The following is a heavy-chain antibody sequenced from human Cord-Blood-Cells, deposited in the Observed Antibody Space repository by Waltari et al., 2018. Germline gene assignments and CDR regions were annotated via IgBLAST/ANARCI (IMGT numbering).Heavy chain of an antibody. CDR3: ARDRGSYYGSGSYYYFDY. V-gene: IGHV1-2*02. D-gene: IGHD3-10*01. CDR1: GYTFTGYY. J-gene: IGHJ4*02. CDR2: INPNSGGT. Sequence: QVQLVQSGAEVKKPGASVKVSCKASGYTFTGYYMHWVRQAPGQGLEWMGWINPNSGGTSNAQKFQDRVTMTRYTSISTAYMELSRLRADDTAVYYCARDRGSYYGSGSYYYFDYWSQGTLVTVSS.